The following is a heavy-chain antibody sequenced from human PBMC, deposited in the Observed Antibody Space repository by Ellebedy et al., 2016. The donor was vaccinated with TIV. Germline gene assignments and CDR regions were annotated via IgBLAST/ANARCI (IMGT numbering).Heavy chain of an antibody. D-gene: IGHD2-15*01. V-gene: IGHV3-30-3*01. CDR3: ASERTVAATVYFDY. Sequence: GESLKISXAASGFTFSSYAMHWVRQAPGKGLEWVAVISYDGSNKYYADSVKGRFTISRDNSKNTLYLQMNSLRAEDTAVYYCASERTVAATVYFDYWGQGTLVTVSS. CDR2: ISYDGSNK. CDR1: GFTFSSYA. J-gene: IGHJ4*02.